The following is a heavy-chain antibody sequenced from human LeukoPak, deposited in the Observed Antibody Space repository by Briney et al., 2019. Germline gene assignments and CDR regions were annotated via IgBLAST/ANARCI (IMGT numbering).Heavy chain of an antibody. V-gene: IGHV3-74*01. J-gene: IGHJ4*02. CDR1: GFTFSSYW. CDR2: INTDGSST. CDR3: ARKPLSGGYGGTIDY. D-gene: IGHD5-12*01. Sequence: GGSLRLSCAASGFTFSSYWMLWVRQAPGKGLVWVSRINTDGSSTSYADSVKGRFAISRDNAKNTLYLRMNSLRAEDTAIYYCARKPLSGGYGGTIDYWGQGTLVTVSS.